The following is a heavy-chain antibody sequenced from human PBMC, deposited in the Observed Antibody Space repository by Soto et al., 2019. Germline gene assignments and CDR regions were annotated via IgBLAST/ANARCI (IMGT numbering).Heavy chain of an antibody. D-gene: IGHD6-19*01. J-gene: IGHJ5*02. CDR2: ISWNSGSI. Sequence: GGSLRLSCAASGFTFDDYAMHWVRQAPGKGLEWVSGISWNSGSIGYADSVKGRFTISRDNAKNSLYLQMNSLRAEGTALYYCAKDMLQWLDWRASWFDPWGQGTLVTVSS. CDR3: AKDMLQWLDWRASWFDP. CDR1: GFTFDDYA. V-gene: IGHV3-9*01.